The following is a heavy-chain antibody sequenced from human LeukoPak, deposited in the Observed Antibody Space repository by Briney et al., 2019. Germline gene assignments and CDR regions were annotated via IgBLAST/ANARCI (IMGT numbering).Heavy chain of an antibody. V-gene: IGHV4-31*03. J-gene: IGHJ4*02. CDR1: CGPISRGGYF. CDR2: IYYSGSN. CDR3: ARGIVGPTMAFDY. D-gene: IGHD5-18*01. Sequence: SDPLSLICSLSCGPISRGGYFWTWIRQHPGKGLEWIGNIYYSGSNYYNPSLKSRLAISLAPSKNQFSLKLSSVTAADTAVYYWARGIVGPTMAFDYWGQGTLVTVSS.